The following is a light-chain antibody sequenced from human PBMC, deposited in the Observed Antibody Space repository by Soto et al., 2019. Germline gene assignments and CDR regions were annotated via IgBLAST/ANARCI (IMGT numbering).Light chain of an antibody. CDR2: DAS. CDR1: QNVSSY. Sequence: EIVLTQSPATLSFSPGERATLSCRASQNVSSYLAWYQQKPGQAPRLLIYDASNRAIGIPARFSGSGSGTDFTLTISSLQPEDFAVYFCQQRSNWPRLTFGGGTKVDI. V-gene: IGKV3-11*01. J-gene: IGKJ4*01. CDR3: QQRSNWPRLT.